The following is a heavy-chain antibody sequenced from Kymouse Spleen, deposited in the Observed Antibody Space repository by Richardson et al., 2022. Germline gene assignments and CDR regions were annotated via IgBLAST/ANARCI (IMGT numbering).Heavy chain of an antibody. V-gene: IGHV3-48*02. CDR1: GFTFSSYS. Sequence: EVQLVESGGGLVQPGGSLRLSCAASGFTFSSYSMNWVRQAPGKGLEWVSYISSSSSTIYYADSVKGRFTISRDNAKNSLYLQMNSLRDEDTAVYYCARDNSGSYYYYYGMDVWGQGTTVTVSS. CDR2: ISSSSSTI. D-gene: IGHD1-26*01. CDR3: ARDNSGSYYYYYGMDV. J-gene: IGHJ6*02.